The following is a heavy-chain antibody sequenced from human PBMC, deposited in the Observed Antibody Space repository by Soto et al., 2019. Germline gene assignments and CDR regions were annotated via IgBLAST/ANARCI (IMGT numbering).Heavy chain of an antibody. J-gene: IGHJ4*02. D-gene: IGHD3-9*01. CDR3: ARRSTYYDILTGYPKYYFDY. CDR1: GGSISSYY. V-gene: IGHV4-59*08. CDR2: IYYSGST. Sequence: SETLSLTCTVSGGSISSYYWSWIRQPPGKGLEWIGYIYYSGSTNYNPSLKSRVTISVDTSKNQFSLKLSSVTAADTAVYYCARRSTYYDILTGYPKYYFDYWGQGTLVTVS.